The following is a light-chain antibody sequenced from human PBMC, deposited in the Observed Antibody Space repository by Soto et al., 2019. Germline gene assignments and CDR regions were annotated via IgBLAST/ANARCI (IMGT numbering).Light chain of an antibody. V-gene: IGKV1-5*03. CDR2: KAS. CDR1: QPISSG. CDR3: QHYNSYSEA. Sequence: DIQMTQSPSTRFGSVGEGVTITCRASQPISSGLAWYQQKPGKAPKLLIYKASTLKSGVPSRFSGSGSGTEFTLTISSLQPDDFATYYCQHYNSYSEAFGQGTKVELK. J-gene: IGKJ1*01.